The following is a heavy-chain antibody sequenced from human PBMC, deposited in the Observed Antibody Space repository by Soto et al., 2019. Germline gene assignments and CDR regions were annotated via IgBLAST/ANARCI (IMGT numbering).Heavy chain of an antibody. CDR2: ISGGTT. Sequence: EVQLLESGGGLVQPGGSLRLSCVASGSTFSSDVMSWGRQSSGKGLDWVSGISGGTTYYADYVQGRFTISRYNFKNTLFLQMNSLRAEDTAVYRCAPRDRFTSGSSHFYGTDLWGQGTTVTVSS. D-gene: IGHD1-26*01. J-gene: IGHJ6*02. CDR3: APRDRFTSGSSHFYGTDL. CDR1: GSTFSSDV. V-gene: IGHV3-23*01.